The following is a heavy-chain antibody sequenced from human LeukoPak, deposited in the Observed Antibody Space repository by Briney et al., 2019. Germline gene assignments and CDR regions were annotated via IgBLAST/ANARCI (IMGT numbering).Heavy chain of an antibody. D-gene: IGHD1-26*01. J-gene: IGHJ4*02. V-gene: IGHV1-8*01. CDR3: ARANPYSRWVYDF. Sequence: ASVKVSCKASRYTFTSYDINWVRQATGQGLEWMGWMNPKSGKTGYAQKFQGRVTMTRNTSISTAYMELSSLRSEDTAVYYCARANPYSRWVYDFWGRGTLVTVSS. CDR2: MNPKSGKT. CDR1: RYTFTSYD.